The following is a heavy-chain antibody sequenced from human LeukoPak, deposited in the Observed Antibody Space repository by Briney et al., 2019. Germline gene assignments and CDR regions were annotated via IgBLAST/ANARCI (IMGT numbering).Heavy chain of an antibody. CDR2: IYHSGST. D-gene: IGHD4-17*01. CDR3: ARGGVRRGTTVTTWKGNWFDP. V-gene: IGHV4-38-2*02. Sequence: PSETLSLTCTVSDYSISSGYYWGWIRQPPGKGLEWIGSIYHSGSTNYNPSLKSRVTISVDTSKNQFSLKLSSVTAADTAVYYCARGGVRRGTTVTTWKGNWFDPWGQGTLVTVSS. J-gene: IGHJ5*02. CDR1: DYSISSGYY.